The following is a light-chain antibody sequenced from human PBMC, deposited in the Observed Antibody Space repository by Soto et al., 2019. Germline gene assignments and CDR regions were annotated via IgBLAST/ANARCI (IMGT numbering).Light chain of an antibody. CDR3: PHYGTSPGLFT. CDR2: DAS. V-gene: IGKV3-20*01. Sequence: EIVLTQSPGTLSLSPGERATLSCRASQSVSSTYLAWYQQKPGQAPRLLIYDASSRSTGIPDRFSGSGSGTEFTLTISRLEPEDFAVYYCPHYGTSPGLFTLGPGTKVDIK. J-gene: IGKJ3*01. CDR1: QSVSSTY.